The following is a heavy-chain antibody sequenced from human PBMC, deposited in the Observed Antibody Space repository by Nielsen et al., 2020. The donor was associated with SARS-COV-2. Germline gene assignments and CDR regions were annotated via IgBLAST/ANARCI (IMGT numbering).Heavy chain of an antibody. CDR1: GFAFGDYA. V-gene: IGHV3-49*03. CDR3: IREGDYVDY. Sequence: GESLKISCTTSGFAFGDYAINWFRQAPGKGPEWVSFIRSKAYGGTTEYAASVKGRFTISRDDSKSIAYLLMNSLKTEDTAVYYCIREGDYVDYWGQGTLVTVSS. CDR2: IRSKAYGGTT. J-gene: IGHJ4*02.